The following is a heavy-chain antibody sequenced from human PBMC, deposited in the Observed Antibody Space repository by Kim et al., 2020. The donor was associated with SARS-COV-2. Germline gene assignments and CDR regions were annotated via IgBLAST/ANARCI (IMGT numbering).Heavy chain of an antibody. CDR2: ISGSGGST. J-gene: IGHJ4*02. CDR1: GFTFSSYA. CDR3: AKGPRDLFGELLTKAPPSDY. V-gene: IGHV3-23*01. D-gene: IGHD3-10*01. Sequence: GGSLRLSCAASGFTFSSYAMSWVRQAPGKGLEWVSAISGSGGSTYYADSVKGRFTISRDNSKNTLYLQMNSLRAEDTAVYYCAKGPRDLFGELLTKAPPSDYWGQGTLVTVSS.